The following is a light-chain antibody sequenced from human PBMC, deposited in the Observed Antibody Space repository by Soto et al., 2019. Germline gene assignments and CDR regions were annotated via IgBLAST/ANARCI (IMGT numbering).Light chain of an antibody. CDR2: GAY. CDR3: QQSSSTPLT. J-gene: IGKJ4*01. V-gene: IGKV1-39*01. CDR1: EAISHY. Sequence: IHMTQSPSSLSASIGDRVTITCRASEAISHYLTWYQQKPGKAPKLLIYGAYKLQSGVPSRFSGSGSGTDFTLTITSLQGEDFATYYCQQSSSTPLTFGGGTKVEI.